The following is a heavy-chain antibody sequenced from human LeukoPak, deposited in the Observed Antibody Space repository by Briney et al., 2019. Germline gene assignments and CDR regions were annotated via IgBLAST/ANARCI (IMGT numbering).Heavy chain of an antibody. CDR1: GFTFSSYW. D-gene: IGHD3-22*01. CDR2: IKQDGSEK. CDR3: ARDTDYYDSIGYPLY. Sequence: GGSLRLSCAASGFTFSSYWMSWVRQAPGKGLEWVANIKQDGSEKYYVDSVKGRFTISRDNAKNSLYLQMNSLRAEDTAVYYCARDTDYYDSIGYPLYWGQGNLVTGSS. J-gene: IGHJ4*02. V-gene: IGHV3-7*01.